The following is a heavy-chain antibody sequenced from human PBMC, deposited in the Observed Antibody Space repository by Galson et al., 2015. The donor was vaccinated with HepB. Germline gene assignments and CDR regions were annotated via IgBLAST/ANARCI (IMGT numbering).Heavy chain of an antibody. CDR1: GFTFSSYA. CDR3: ASSYDSSGYHTLDY. J-gene: IGHJ4*02. Sequence: SLRLSCAASGFTFSSYAMHWVRQAPGKGLEWVAVISYDGSNKYYADSVKGRFTISRDNSKNTLYLQMNSLRAEDTTVYYCASSYDSSGYHTLDYWGQGTLVTVSS. V-gene: IGHV3-30-3*01. CDR2: ISYDGSNK. D-gene: IGHD3-22*01.